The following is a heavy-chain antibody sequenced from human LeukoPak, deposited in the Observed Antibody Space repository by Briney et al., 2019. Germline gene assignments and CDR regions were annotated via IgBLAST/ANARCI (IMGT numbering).Heavy chain of an antibody. J-gene: IGHJ3*02. CDR2: INHSGST. Sequence: SETLSLTCAVYGGSFSGYYWSWIRQPPGKGLEWIGEINHSGSTNYNPSLKSRVTISVDTSKNRFSLKLSSVTAADTAVYYCARSSRARAFDIWGQGTMVTVSS. D-gene: IGHD2-2*01. V-gene: IGHV4-34*01. CDR3: ARSSRARAFDI. CDR1: GGSFSGYY.